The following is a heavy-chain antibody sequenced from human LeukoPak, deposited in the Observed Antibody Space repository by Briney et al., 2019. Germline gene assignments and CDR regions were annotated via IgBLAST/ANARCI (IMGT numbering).Heavy chain of an antibody. CDR3: AKDRQRFIVGASGGLAGFDY. CDR1: GFTFSSYG. D-gene: IGHD1-26*01. J-gene: IGHJ4*02. Sequence: QPGGSLRLSCAASGFTFSSYGMHWVRQAPGKGLEWVAFIRYDGSGKYYADSVKGRFTISRDNSKSTLYLQMNSLRAEDTAVYYCAKDRQRFIVGASGGLAGFDYWGLGTLVTVSS. V-gene: IGHV3-30*02. CDR2: IRYDGSGK.